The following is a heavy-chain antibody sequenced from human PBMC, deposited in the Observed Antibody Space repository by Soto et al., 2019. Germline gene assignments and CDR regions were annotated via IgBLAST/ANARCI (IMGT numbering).Heavy chain of an antibody. CDR3: ARVNHPHPVAAPGSFDY. J-gene: IGHJ4*02. Sequence: GGSLRLSCAASGFTFSSYSMNWVRQAPGKGLEWVSYISSSSSTIYYADSVKGRFTISRDNAKNSLYLQMNSLRDEDTAVYYCARVNHPHPVAAPGSFDYWGQGTLVTVSS. CDR1: GFTFSSYS. V-gene: IGHV3-48*02. CDR2: ISSSSSTI. D-gene: IGHD6-19*01.